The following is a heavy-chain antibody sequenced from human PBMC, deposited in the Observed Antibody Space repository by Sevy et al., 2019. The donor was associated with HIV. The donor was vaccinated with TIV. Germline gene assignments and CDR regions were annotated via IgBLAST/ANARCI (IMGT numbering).Heavy chain of an antibody. CDR3: ARPYGSWSWDAFDI. V-gene: IGHV3-21*01. J-gene: IGHJ3*02. CDR1: GFTFNSYT. D-gene: IGHD3-10*01. CDR2: ISFSSNYI. Sequence: GGSRRLSCAASGFTFNSYTMNWVRQAPGKGLEWVSSISFSSNYIYYADSVKGRFTISRDNAQNSLYLQMNSLRAEDTAIYYCARPYGSWSWDAFDIWGQGTMVTVSS.